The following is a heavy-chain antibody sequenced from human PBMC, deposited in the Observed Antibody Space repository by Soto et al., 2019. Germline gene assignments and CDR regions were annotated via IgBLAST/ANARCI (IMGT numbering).Heavy chain of an antibody. CDR3: ARGTGSYYYGMDV. D-gene: IGHD2-15*01. CDR1: GFTVSSNY. Sequence: EVQLVESGGGLVQPGGSLRLSCAASGFTVSSNYMSWVRQAPGKGLEWVSVIYSGGSTYYADSVKGRFTISRDNSKNTLYLQMNSLRADDTAVYYCARGTGSYYYGMDVWGQGTTVTVSS. J-gene: IGHJ6*02. V-gene: IGHV3-66*01. CDR2: IYSGGST.